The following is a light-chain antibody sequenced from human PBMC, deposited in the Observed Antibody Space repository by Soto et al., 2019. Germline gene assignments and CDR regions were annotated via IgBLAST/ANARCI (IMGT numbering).Light chain of an antibody. CDR2: GAS. Sequence: EIVMTQSPATLSVSPGGRATLSCRASQRISDTLAWYQQKPGQAPRLLIHGASTRAPGFPARFSGSGSGTDFTLTISSLQSEDFAVYYCQQRSDWPLTFGGGTKVDIK. CDR1: QRISDT. V-gene: IGKV3-15*01. CDR3: QQRSDWPLT. J-gene: IGKJ4*01.